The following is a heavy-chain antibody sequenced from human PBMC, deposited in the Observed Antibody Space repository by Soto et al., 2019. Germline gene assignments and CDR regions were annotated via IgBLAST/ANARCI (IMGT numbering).Heavy chain of an antibody. Sequence: EAQLAESGGGLVEPGGSVRLYCSGSGFIFSSYWMTWVRQAPGKGLEWVANIKQDGRETYYVDSVKGRFTVSRDNTKNLVYLQMNSLRAEDTAVHFCAKRGDVFTGYNFDIWGQGTTVTVSS. J-gene: IGHJ3*02. CDR2: IKQDGRET. D-gene: IGHD3-9*01. V-gene: IGHV3-7*02. CDR3: AKRGDVFTGYNFDI. CDR1: GFIFSSYW.